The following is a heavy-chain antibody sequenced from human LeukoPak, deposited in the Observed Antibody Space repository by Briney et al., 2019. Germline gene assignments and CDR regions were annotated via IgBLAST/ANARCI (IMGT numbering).Heavy chain of an antibody. CDR1: GFTFSTYA. D-gene: IGHD3-10*01. J-gene: IGHJ4*02. Sequence: PGGSLRLSCTASGFTFSTYAMSWVRQAPGKGLEWVSSISGSGGGTYYADSVKGRFTISRDNSKNTLYLQMNSLRAEDTAVYYCAKDYGSGSYLDYWGQGTLVTVSS. CDR2: ISGSGGGT. CDR3: AKDYGSGSYLDY. V-gene: IGHV3-23*01.